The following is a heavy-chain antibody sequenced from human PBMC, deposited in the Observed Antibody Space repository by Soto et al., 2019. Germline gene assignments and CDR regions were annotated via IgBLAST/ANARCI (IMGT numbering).Heavy chain of an antibody. CDR3: ATYYGSGSYFPDHYYYGMDV. V-gene: IGHV3-48*01. J-gene: IGHJ6*02. CDR1: GFTFSIYS. D-gene: IGHD3-10*01. Sequence: GGSLRLSCAASGFTFSIYSMNWVRQAPGKGLEWISYITSSSSTIYYADSVKGRFTIPRENAKNSLYLQMNSLRAEDTAVYYCATYYGSGSYFPDHYYYGMDVWGQGTTVTVSS. CDR2: ITSSSSTI.